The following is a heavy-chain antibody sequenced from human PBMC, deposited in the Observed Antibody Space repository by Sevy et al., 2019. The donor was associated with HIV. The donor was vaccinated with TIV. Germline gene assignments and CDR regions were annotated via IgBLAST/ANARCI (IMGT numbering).Heavy chain of an antibody. CDR2: ISFDGSHK. V-gene: IGHV3-30*03. CDR3: ARDLRPHLLYSDFWSGYSGMDV. J-gene: IGHJ6*02. D-gene: IGHD3-3*01. CDR1: AFTFSTYG. Sequence: GGSLRLSCAASAFTFSTYGMHWVRQAPGKGLEWVSVISFDGSHKYYADSVKGRCTVSRDNSKNTLNLQMNSLRAEDTAVYYCARDLRPHLLYSDFWSGYSGMDVWGQGTTVTVSS.